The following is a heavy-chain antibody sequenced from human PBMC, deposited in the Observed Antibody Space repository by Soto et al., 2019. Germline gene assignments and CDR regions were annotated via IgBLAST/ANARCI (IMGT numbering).Heavy chain of an antibody. CDR2: IYKSTTT. CDR3: ARGRYCLTGRCFPNWFDS. D-gene: IGHD2-15*01. Sequence: SETLSLTCSVSGDSISTVDYFWAWIRQPPGQALEYIGYIYKSTTTYYNPSFESRVAISLDTSKSKFSLTVTSVTDADTAVYFCARGRYCLTGRCFPNWFDSWGQGTLVTVSS. J-gene: IGHJ5*01. CDR1: GDSISTVDYF. V-gene: IGHV4-30-4*01.